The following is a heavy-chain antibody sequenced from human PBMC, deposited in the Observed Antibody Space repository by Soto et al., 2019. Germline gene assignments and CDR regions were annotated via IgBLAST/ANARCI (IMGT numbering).Heavy chain of an antibody. V-gene: IGHV4-34*01. CDR2: INPSGST. CDR1: GGSFSGYY. Sequence: SETLSLTCAVYGGSFSGYYWSWIRQPPGKGREWIGEINPSGSTNYNPSLKSRVTISVDTSKNQFSLKLSSVTAAVTAVYYCARVRRYCSGGSCPNWFDPWGQGTLVTVSS. J-gene: IGHJ5*02. CDR3: ARVRRYCSGGSCPNWFDP. D-gene: IGHD2-15*01.